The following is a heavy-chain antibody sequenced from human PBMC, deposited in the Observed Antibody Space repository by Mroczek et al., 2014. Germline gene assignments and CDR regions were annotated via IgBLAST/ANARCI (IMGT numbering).Heavy chain of an antibody. Sequence: QVQLQQWGAGLLKPSETLSLTCAVYGGSFSGYYWSWIRQPPGKGLEWIGEINHSGSTNYNPSLKSRVTISVDTSKNQFSLKLSSVTAADTAVYYCARGNRYCSGGSCYYFDYWGQGTLVTVSS. CDR2: INHSGST. J-gene: IGHJ4*02. CDR1: GGSFSGYY. D-gene: IGHD2-15*01. V-gene: IGHV4-34*01. CDR3: ARGNRYCSGGSCYYFDY.